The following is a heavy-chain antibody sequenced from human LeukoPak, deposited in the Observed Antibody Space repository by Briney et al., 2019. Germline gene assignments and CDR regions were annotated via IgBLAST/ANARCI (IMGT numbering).Heavy chain of an antibody. V-gene: IGHV3-74*01. J-gene: IGHJ5*02. Sequence: GGSLRLSCAASGFTFSSYWMHWVRQAPGKGLVWVSRINSDGSSTSYADSVKGRFTISRDNAKNTLYLQMNSLRVEDTAVYYCAKDESQWLLTGNWFDPWGQGTLVTVSS. CDR3: AKDESQWLLTGNWFDP. CDR2: INSDGSST. CDR1: GFTFSSYW. D-gene: IGHD6-19*01.